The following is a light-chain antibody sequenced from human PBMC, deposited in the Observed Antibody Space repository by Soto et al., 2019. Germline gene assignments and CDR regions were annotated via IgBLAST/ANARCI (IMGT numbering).Light chain of an antibody. CDR2: WAS. CDR3: QQYYSTPVT. Sequence: DIVMTQSPDSLGVSLGERATINCKSSQSVLYSSNNKNYLAWYQQQPGQPPKLLIYWASTRESGVPDRFSGSGSGTDFTLTISSLQAEDVAVYYCQQYYSTPVTFGQGTKLEIK. J-gene: IGKJ2*01. CDR1: QSVLYSSNNKNY. V-gene: IGKV4-1*01.